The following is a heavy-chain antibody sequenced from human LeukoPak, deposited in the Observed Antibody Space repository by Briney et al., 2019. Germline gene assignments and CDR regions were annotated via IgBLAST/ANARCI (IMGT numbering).Heavy chain of an antibody. J-gene: IGHJ4*02. CDR1: GYTFTTYG. V-gene: IGHV1-18*01. Sequence: ASVKVSCKASGYTFTTYGISWVRQAPGQGLEWMGWTSAYNDKTKYAQKLEGRVTMTTDTSTSTAYMEMRSLRSDDTAVYYCARGTYFEYWGQGTLVTVSS. CDR3: ARGTYFEY. CDR2: TSAYNDKT. D-gene: IGHD1-1*01.